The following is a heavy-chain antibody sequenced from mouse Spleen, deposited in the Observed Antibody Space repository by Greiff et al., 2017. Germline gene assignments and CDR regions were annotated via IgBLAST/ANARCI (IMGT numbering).Heavy chain of an antibody. CDR3: ARNGNGYYYAMDY. D-gene: IGHD2-1*01. V-gene: IGHV3-6*01. J-gene: IGHJ4*01. Sequence: EVQLQESGPGLVKPSQSLSLTCSVTGYSITSGYYWNWIRQFPGNKLEWMGYISYDGSNNYNPSLKNRISITRDTSKNQFFLKLNSVTTEDTATYYCARNGNGYYYAMDYWGQGTSVTVSS. CDR1: GYSITSGYY. CDR2: ISYDGSN.